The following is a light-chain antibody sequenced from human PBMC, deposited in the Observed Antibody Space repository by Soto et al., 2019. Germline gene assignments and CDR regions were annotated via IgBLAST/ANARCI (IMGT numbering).Light chain of an antibody. V-gene: IGLV2-14*01. CDR2: DVN. CDR3: SSYTSSSTLAV. CDR1: SSDVGVYNY. J-gene: IGLJ2*01. Sequence: QSALTQPASVSGSPGQSITISCTGTSSDVGVYNYVSWYQQDPGKAPKLVIYDVNNRPSGVSNRFSGSKSGNTASLTISGLQAEDEAYYYCSSYTSSSTLAVFGGGTKLTVL.